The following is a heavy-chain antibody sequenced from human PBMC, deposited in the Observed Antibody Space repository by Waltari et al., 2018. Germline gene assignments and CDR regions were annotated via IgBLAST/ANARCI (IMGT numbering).Heavy chain of an antibody. CDR3: AIHAGD. D-gene: IGHD6-13*01. Sequence: EVQLVDSGGGLVKPGGSLSLSCAAPGFTLGGHSMIWVRQAPGKGLEWVSYISVDSTYISYADSVKGRFTISRDDAKNSLYLQMHSLRVEDTALYYCAIHAGDWGQGTLVTVSS. CDR2: ISVDSTYI. CDR1: GFTLGGHS. J-gene: IGHJ4*02. V-gene: IGHV3-21*02.